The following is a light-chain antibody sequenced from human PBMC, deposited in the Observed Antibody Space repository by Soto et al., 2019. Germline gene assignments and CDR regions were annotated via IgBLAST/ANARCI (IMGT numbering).Light chain of an antibody. CDR1: QSVSSSY. J-gene: IGKJ4*01. CDR2: GAS. Sequence: EIVLTQSPGTLSLSPGERATLSCRASQSVSSSYLAWYQQKPGQAPRLLIYGASSRATGIPDRFSGSGSGTDFTLTISRLEPEDFAVYYWQQYDSSPPLTVGGGTKVDIK. V-gene: IGKV3-20*01. CDR3: QQYDSSPPLT.